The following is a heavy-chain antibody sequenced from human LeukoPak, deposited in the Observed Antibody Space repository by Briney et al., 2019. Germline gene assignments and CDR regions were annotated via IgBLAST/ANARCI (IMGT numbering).Heavy chain of an antibody. CDR2: IYTSGST. CDR1: GGSISSGSYY. V-gene: IGHV4-61*02. D-gene: IGHD4-17*01. CDR3: ARDYGPDAFDI. Sequence: MPSQTLSLTCTVSGGSISSGSYYWSWIRQPAGKGLEWIGRIYTSGSTNYNPPLKSRVTISVDTSKNQFSLKLSSVTAADAAVYYCARDYGPDAFDIWGQGTMVTVSS. J-gene: IGHJ3*02.